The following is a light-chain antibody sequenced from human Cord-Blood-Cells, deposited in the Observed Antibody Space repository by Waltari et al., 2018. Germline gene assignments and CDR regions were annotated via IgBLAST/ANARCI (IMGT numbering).Light chain of an antibody. V-gene: IGLV1-47*01. CDR2: RNN. J-gene: IGLJ3*02. Sequence: QSVLTQPPSASGTPGQRVPIPCSGTSPNLGSNYVSWYQQPPGTAPKLLIYRNNQRPSGVPDRFSGSKSGTSASLAISGLRSEDEADYYCAAWDDSLSGPVFGGGTKLTVL. CDR1: SPNLGSNY. CDR3: AAWDDSLSGPV.